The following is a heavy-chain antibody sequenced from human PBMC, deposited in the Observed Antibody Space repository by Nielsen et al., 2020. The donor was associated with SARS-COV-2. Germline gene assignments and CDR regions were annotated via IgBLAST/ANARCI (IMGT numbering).Heavy chain of an antibody. V-gene: IGHV3-23*01. CDR2: ITNSGDAT. Sequence: GESLKISCTASGFTFRLCGISWVRQAPGKGLEWVSSITNSGDATFYAGSVKGRFTISRDDSKNTVYLQMNSLRAEDTAVYYCARLRDDGYYFDTGPYDYWGQGTPVTVSS. J-gene: IGHJ4*02. D-gene: IGHD2/OR15-2a*01. CDR3: ARLRDDGYYFDTGPYDY. CDR1: GFTFRLCG.